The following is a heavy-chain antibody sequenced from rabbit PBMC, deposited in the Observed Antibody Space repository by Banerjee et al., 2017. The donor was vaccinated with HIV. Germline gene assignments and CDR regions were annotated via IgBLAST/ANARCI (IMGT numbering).Heavy chain of an antibody. D-gene: IGHD1-1*01. V-gene: IGHV1S40*01. CDR1: GFTLSSYW. CDR2: IYTGSGST. J-gene: IGHJ4*01. Sequence: QSLEESGGDLVKPGASLKLTCPASGFTLSSYWMSWVRQAPGKGLEWIAYIYTGSGSTYYASWAKGRFTISKTSSTTVTLQMTSLTAADTATYFCARGGTGAYYNSLNLWGPGTLVT. CDR3: ARGGTGAYYNSLNL.